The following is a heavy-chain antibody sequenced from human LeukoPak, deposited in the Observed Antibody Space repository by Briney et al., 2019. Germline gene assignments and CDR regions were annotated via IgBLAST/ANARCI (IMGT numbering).Heavy chain of an antibody. Sequence: SETLSLTCAVYGGSFSSYYWSWIRQPPGKGLEWIGCIYYSGYTNYKSSLKSRVTISVDTSKNQFSLKLSSVTAADTAVYYCARRLIGYCSGGSCYSGYFQHWGQGTLVTVSS. CDR2: IYYSGYT. V-gene: IGHV4-59*12. CDR1: GGSFSSYY. CDR3: ARRLIGYCSGGSCYSGYFQH. J-gene: IGHJ1*01. D-gene: IGHD2-15*01.